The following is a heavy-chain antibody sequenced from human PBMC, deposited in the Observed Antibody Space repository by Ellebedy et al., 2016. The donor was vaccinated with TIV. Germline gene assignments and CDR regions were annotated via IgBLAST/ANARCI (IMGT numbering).Heavy chain of an antibody. D-gene: IGHD3-16*01. J-gene: IGHJ4*02. CDR2: IGAST. CDR1: GFTFSSHA. Sequence: PGGSLRLSCAASGFTFSSHAMSWVRQAPGKGLEWVSGIGASTYYVDSVKGRFTISRDNSRNTLFLQMNSLRAEDTAVYYCTKRAEGWGFFDYWGQGILVTVSS. CDR3: TKRAEGWGFFDY. V-gene: IGHV3-23*01.